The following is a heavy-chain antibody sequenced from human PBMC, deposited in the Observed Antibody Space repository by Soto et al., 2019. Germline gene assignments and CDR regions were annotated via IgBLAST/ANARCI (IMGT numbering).Heavy chain of an antibody. D-gene: IGHD4-17*01. CDR1: GGSISSYY. V-gene: IGHV4-59*01. CDR3: ARGPRTTVVMTYYFDH. CDR2: IYYSGST. Sequence: SETLSLTCTVSGGSISSYYWSWIRQPPGNGLEWIGYIYYSGSTNYNPSLKSRVTISVDTSKNQFSLKLSSVTAADTAVYYCARGPRTTVVMTYYFDHWGQGTLVTVSS. J-gene: IGHJ4*02.